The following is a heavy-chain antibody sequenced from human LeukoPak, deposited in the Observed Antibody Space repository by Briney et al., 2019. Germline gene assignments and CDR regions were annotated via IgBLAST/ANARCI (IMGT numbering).Heavy chain of an antibody. D-gene: IGHD6-13*01. V-gene: IGHV5-51*01. CDR1: GYSFATYW. J-gene: IGHJ4*02. Sequence: GESLKISCKGSGYSFATYWIGWVRQMPGKGLEWMGINYPSDSDTRYSPSFQGQVTISADKSISTAYLQWSSLKASDTAMYYCARPSYSSSWLPFDYWGQGTLVTVSS. CDR2: NYPSDSDT. CDR3: ARPSYSSSWLPFDY.